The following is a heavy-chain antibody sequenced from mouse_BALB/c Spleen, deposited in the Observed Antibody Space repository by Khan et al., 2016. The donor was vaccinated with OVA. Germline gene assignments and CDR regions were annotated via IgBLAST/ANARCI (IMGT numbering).Heavy chain of an antibody. CDR2: ISSSGST. CDR1: GYSITSGYG. D-gene: IGHD1-2*01. J-gene: IGHJ2*01. Sequence: EVQLQESGPGLVKPSQSLSLTCTVTGYSITSGYGWNWIRQFPGNKLEWMGFISSSGSTNYNPSLKSRISITRDTSKNQFFLQLNSVTTEDTATYYCARTARIKYWGQGTTLTVSS. CDR3: ARTARIKY. V-gene: IGHV3-2*02.